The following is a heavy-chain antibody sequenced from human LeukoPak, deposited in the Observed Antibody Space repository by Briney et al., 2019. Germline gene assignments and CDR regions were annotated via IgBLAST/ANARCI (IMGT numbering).Heavy chain of an antibody. CDR1: GGSFSGYY. CDR3: ARGPIFKKYCSSTSCPQRGYFDY. J-gene: IGHJ4*02. V-gene: IGHV4-34*01. CDR2: INHSGST. Sequence: SETLSLTCAVYGGSFSGYYWSWIRQPPGKGLEWIGEINHSGSTSYNPSLKSRVTISVDTSKNQFSLKLSSVTAADTAVYYCARGPIFKKYCSSTSCPQRGYFDYWGQGTLVTVSS. D-gene: IGHD2-2*01.